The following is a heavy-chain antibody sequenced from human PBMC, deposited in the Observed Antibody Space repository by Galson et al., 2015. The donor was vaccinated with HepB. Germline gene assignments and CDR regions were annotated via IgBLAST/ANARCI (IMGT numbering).Heavy chain of an antibody. Sequence: QSGAEVKKPGESLKISCKASGGTFSSYAISWVRQALGQGLEWMGGIIPIFGTANYAQKFQGRVTITADESTSTAYMELSSLRSEDTAVYYCAREGVGYCSGGSCNWFDPWGQGTLVTVSS. CDR3: AREGVGYCSGGSCNWFDP. V-gene: IGHV1-69*01. J-gene: IGHJ5*02. D-gene: IGHD2-15*01. CDR1: GGTFSSYA. CDR2: IIPIFGTA.